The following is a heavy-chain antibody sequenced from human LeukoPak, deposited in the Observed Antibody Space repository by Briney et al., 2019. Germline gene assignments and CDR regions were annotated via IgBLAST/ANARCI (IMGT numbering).Heavy chain of an antibody. CDR1: GGSISITSYY. D-gene: IGHD3-16*01. CDR3: ATSTMTTYHPLDY. V-gene: IGHV4-39*01. Sequence: SETLSLTCTVSGGSISITSYYWGWIRQPPGKGLEWIGSIYYSGSTYYNPSLKSRVTISVDTSKNQFSLKLSSVTAADTAVYYCATSTMTTYHPLDYWGQGTLVTVSS. J-gene: IGHJ4*02. CDR2: IYYSGST.